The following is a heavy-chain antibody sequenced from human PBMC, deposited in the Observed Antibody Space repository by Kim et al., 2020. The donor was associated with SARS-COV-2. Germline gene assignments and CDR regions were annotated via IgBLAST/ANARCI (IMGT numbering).Heavy chain of an antibody. J-gene: IGHJ4*02. D-gene: IGHD3-10*01. Sequence: RFTISRDNSKNTLYLQMNSLRAEDTAVYYCAKSLPPKNLEAMVRGVMFDYWGQGTLVTVSS. CDR3: AKSLPPKNLEAMVRGVMFDY. V-gene: IGHV3-23*01.